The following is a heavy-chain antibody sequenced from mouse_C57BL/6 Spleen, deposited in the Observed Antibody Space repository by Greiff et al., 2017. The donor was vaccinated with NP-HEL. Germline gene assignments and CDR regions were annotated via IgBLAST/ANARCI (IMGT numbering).Heavy chain of an antibody. CDR3: ARPSYYSNYVSAY. CDR1: GYTFTSYW. J-gene: IGHJ3*01. CDR2: IHPNSGST. D-gene: IGHD2-5*01. Sequence: QVQLQQPGAELVKPGASVKLSCKASGYTFTSYWMHWVKQRPGQGLEWIGMIHPNSGSTNYNEKFKSKATLTVDKSSSTAYMQLSSLTSEDSAVYYCARPSYYSNYVSAYWGQGTLVTVSA. V-gene: IGHV1-64*01.